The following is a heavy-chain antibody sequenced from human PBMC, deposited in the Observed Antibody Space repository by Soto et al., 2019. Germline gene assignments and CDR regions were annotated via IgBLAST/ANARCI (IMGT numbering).Heavy chain of an antibody. CDR2: MNPNSGNT. CDR1: GYTFTSYD. J-gene: IGHJ4*02. Sequence: QVQLVQSGAEVKKPGASVKVSCKASGYTFTSYDINWVRQATGQGLEWMGWMNPNSGNTCYAQKYQGRVTMTRNTSISTAYMELSSLRSEDTAVYYCASSFTYYDFWSGYYLGYWGQGTLVTVSS. CDR3: ASSFTYYDFWSGYYLGY. V-gene: IGHV1-8*01. D-gene: IGHD3-3*01.